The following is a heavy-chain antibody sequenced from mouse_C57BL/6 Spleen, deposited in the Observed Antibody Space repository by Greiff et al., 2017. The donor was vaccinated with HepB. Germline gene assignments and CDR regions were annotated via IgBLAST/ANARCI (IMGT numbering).Heavy chain of an antibody. CDR2: IDPSDSYT. V-gene: IGHV1-69*01. D-gene: IGHD2-4*01. CDR1: GYTFTSYW. Sequence: QVQLQQPGAELVMPGASVKLSCKASGYTFTSYWMHWVKQRPGQGLEWIGEIDPSDSYTNYNQKFKGKSTLTVDKSSSTAYMQLSSLTSEDSAVYYCARSNYYDYDGIAYRGQGTLVTVSA. CDR3: ARSNYYDYDGIAY. J-gene: IGHJ3*01.